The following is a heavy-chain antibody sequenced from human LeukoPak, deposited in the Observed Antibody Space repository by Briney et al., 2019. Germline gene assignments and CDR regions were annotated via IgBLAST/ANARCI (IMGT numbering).Heavy chain of an antibody. CDR3: ARSSLGTITAGPFDY. V-gene: IGHV1-18*01. CDR1: GYTFSSYG. Sequence: GASVKVSCKASGYTFSSYGIAWVRQAPGQGLEWMGWISGYNGNTNYAQKLQGRVSMTTDTSTTTAYMELRSLTSEDTALYYCARSSLGTITAGPFDYWGQGTLVTVSS. CDR2: ISGYNGNT. J-gene: IGHJ4*02. D-gene: IGHD5-12*01.